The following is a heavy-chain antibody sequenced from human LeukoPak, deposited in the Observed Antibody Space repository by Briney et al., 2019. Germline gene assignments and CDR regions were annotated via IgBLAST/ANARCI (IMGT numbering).Heavy chain of an antibody. J-gene: IGHJ4*02. V-gene: IGHV3-48*03. Sequence: GGSLRLSCAASGFTFSSYEMNWVRQAPGKGLEWVSHISSSGSTRYYADSVKGRFTISRDNAKNSLYLQMNSLRAEDTAVYYCGGSYPTGIWGQGTLVTVSS. CDR3: GGSYPTGI. D-gene: IGHD1-26*01. CDR1: GFTFSSYE. CDR2: ISSSGSTR.